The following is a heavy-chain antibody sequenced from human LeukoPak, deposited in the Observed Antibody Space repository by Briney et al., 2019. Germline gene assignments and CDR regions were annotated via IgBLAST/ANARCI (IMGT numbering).Heavy chain of an antibody. CDR3: VAEYYYDSSGYYGFREFDY. Sequence: SGPTLVNPTPTLTLTCTFSGFSLSTSGMRVSWIRQPPGKALEWLARIDWDDDKFYSTSLKTRLTTSKDTSKNQVVLTMTNMDPVDTATYYCVAEYYYDSSGYYGFREFDYWGQGTLVTVSS. D-gene: IGHD3-22*01. V-gene: IGHV2-70*04. J-gene: IGHJ4*02. CDR1: GFSLSTSGMR. CDR2: IDWDDDK.